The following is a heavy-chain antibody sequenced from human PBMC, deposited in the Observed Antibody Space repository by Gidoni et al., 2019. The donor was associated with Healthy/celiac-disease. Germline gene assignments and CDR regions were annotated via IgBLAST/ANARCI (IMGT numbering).Heavy chain of an antibody. CDR3: AKLVGYCSGGSCAAAYYYGMDV. D-gene: IGHD2-15*01. J-gene: IGHJ6*04. CDR2: ISYDGSNK. CDR1: GFTFSRYG. V-gene: IGHV3-30*18. Sequence: QVQLVESGGGVVQPGRSLRLSCAASGFTFSRYGRHWVRQAPGKGLEWVAFISYDGSNKYYADSVKGRFTISRDNSKNTLYLQMNSLRAEDTAVYYCAKLVGYCSGGSCAAAYYYGMDVWGKGTTVTVSS.